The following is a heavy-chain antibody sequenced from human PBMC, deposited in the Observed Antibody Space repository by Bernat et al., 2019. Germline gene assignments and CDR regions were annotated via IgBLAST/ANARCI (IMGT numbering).Heavy chain of an antibody. D-gene: IGHD2-15*01. CDR1: GFTFSTYA. CDR3: AKAGGYCSVGTCYPNWFDP. Sequence: EVQLVESGGGLVQPGGSLRLSCAASGFTFSTYAMSWVRQAPGKGLEWVSAIGGGGADTYYADSVKGHFTISRDNSKNTLYLQMNSLRADDTAVYYCAKAGGYCSVGTCYPNWFDPGAREPWSPSPQ. J-gene: IGHJ5*02. CDR2: IGGGGADT. V-gene: IGHV3-23*04.